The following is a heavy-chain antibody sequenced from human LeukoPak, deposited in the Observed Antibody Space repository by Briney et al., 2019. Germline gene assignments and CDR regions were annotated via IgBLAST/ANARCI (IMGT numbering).Heavy chain of an antibody. Sequence: PSETLSLTCTVSGGSISSSSYYWGWIRQPPGKGLEWIGSIYYSGSTYYNPSLKSRVTISVDTSKNQFSLKLSSVTAADTAVYYCARLPEQQLGLVVRFDYWGQGTLVTVSS. CDR2: IYYSGST. J-gene: IGHJ4*02. D-gene: IGHD6-13*01. CDR3: ARLPEQQLGLVVRFDY. CDR1: GGSISSSSYY. V-gene: IGHV4-39*01.